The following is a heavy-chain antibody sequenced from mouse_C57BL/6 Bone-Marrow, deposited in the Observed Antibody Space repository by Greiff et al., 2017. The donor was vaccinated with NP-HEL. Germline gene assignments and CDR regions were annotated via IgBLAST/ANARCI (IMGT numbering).Heavy chain of an antibody. CDR3: ARRLLRNYYAMDY. D-gene: IGHD1-1*01. Sequence: DVMLVESGGGLVKPGGSLKLSCAASGFTFSSYTMSWVRQTPEKRLEWVATISGGGGNTYYPDSVKGRFTISRDNAKNTLYLQMSSLRSEDTALYYCARRLLRNYYAMDYWGQGTSVTVSS. CDR2: ISGGGGNT. CDR1: GFTFSSYT. V-gene: IGHV5-9*01. J-gene: IGHJ4*01.